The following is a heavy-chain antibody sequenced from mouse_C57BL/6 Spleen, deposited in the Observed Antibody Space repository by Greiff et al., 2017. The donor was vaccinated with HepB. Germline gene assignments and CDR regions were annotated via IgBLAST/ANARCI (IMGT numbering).Heavy chain of an antibody. CDR3: ARPFTTVVATRAWFAY. D-gene: IGHD1-1*01. CDR2: ISSGSSTI. V-gene: IGHV5-17*01. Sequence: DVKLVESGGGLVKPGGSLKLSCAASGFTFSDYGMHWVRQAPEKGLEWVAYISSGSSTIYYADTVKGRFTISRDNAKNTLFLQMTSLRSEDTAMYYCARPFTTVVATRAWFAYWGQGTLVTVSA. J-gene: IGHJ3*01. CDR1: GFTFSDYG.